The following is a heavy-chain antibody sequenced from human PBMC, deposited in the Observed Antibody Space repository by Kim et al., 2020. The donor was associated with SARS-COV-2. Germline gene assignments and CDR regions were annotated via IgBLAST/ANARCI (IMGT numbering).Heavy chain of an antibody. CDR3: AKSSACFWSGEGLNAFDV. CDR1: GFTFNNYA. D-gene: IGHD3-3*01. Sequence: GGSLRLSCGASGFTFNNYAMHWVRQAPGKGLEWVAVISFEGSIKYYADSVKGQFTVSRYNSNNTLYLQMRSLRPEDTAIYYCAKSSACFWSGEGLNAFDV. J-gene: IGHJ3*01. V-gene: IGHV3-30*18. CDR2: ISFEGSIK.